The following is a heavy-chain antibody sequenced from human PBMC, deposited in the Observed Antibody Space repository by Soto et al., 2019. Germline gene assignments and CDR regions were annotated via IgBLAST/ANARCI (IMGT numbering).Heavy chain of an antibody. Sequence: GGSLRLSCAASGFTFSSYSMNWVRQAPGKGLEWVSSISSSSSYIYYADSVKGRFTISRDNAKNSLYLQMNSLRAEDTAVYYCARDYDFWSGSFDYWGQGTLVTVSS. CDR1: GFTFSSYS. CDR2: ISSSSSYI. CDR3: ARDYDFWSGSFDY. D-gene: IGHD3-3*01. J-gene: IGHJ4*02. V-gene: IGHV3-21*01.